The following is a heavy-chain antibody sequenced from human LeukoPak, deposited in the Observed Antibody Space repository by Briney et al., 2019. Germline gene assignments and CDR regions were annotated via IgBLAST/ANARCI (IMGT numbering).Heavy chain of an antibody. J-gene: IGHJ5*02. V-gene: IGHV4-39*02. Sequence: SETLSLTCTVSGGSISSSSYYWGWIRQPPGKGLEWIGSIYYSGSTYYNPSLKSRVTISVDTSKNQFSLKLSSVTAADTAVYYCARDIVVVPAALGWFDPWGQGTLVTVSS. D-gene: IGHD2-2*01. CDR2: IYYSGST. CDR3: ARDIVVVPAALGWFDP. CDR1: GGSISSSSYY.